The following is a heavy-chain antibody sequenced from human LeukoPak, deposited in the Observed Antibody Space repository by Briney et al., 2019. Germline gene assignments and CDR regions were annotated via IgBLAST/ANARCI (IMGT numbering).Heavy chain of an antibody. V-gene: IGHV4-59*01. CDR1: GGSISSYY. CDR2: IYYSGST. CDR3: ATGEQLEGFDY. D-gene: IGHD3-10*01. Sequence: SETLSLTCTVSGGSISSYYWSCIRQPPGKGLECIGYIYYSGSTNFNPSLKSRVTISVDTSKNQFSLKLSSVTAADTAVYYCATGEQLEGFDYWGQGTLVTVSS. J-gene: IGHJ4*02.